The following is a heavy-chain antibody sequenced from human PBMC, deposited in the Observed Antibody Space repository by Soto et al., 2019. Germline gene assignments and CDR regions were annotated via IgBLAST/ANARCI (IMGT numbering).Heavy chain of an antibody. CDR3: ARPVRPFYYYYGMDV. J-gene: IGHJ6*02. CDR2: IWYDGSNK. D-gene: IGHD3-10*01. CDR1: GFTFSSYG. Sequence: TGGYLRLSCAASGFTFSSYGMHWVRQAPGKGLEWVAVIWYDGSNKYYADSVKGRFTISRDNSKNTLYLQMNSLRAEDTAVYYCARPVRPFYYYYGMDVWGQGTTVTVSS. V-gene: IGHV3-33*01.